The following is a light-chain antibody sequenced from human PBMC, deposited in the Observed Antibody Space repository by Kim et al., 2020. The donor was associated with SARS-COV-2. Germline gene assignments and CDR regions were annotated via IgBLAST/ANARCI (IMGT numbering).Light chain of an antibody. Sequence: PVQTARITCSEDALPKQYAYWYRQKPGQAPILVMYKDSERPSGMPERISGSSSGKTVTLTISGVQAEDEADYYCQSTDSSDTYRVFGGGTQLTVL. CDR2: KDS. J-gene: IGLJ2*01. CDR1: ALPKQY. CDR3: QSTDSSDTYRV. V-gene: IGLV3-25*03.